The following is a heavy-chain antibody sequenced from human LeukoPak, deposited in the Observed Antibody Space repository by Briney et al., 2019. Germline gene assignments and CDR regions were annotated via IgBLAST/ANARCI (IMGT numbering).Heavy chain of an antibody. CDR1: GGSISSYY. CDR2: ISYSGST. V-gene: IGHV4-59*12. D-gene: IGHD2-15*01. J-gene: IGHJ3*02. CDR3: ARVPLGYCSGGSCSGAFDI. Sequence: SETLSLTCTVSGGSISSYYWSWIRQPPGKGPEWIGHISYSGSTNYNPSLKSRVTISVDTSKNQFSLKLSSVTAADTAVYYCARVPLGYCSGGSCSGAFDIWGQGTMVTVSS.